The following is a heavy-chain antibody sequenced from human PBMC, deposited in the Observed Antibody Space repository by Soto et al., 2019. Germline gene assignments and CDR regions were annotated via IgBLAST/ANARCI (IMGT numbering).Heavy chain of an antibody. D-gene: IGHD6-6*01. V-gene: IGHV1-69*13. Sequence: RASVKVSCNASGGTFSSCAISWVRQAPGQGLEWMGGIIPIFGTANYAQKFQGRVTIAADESTSTAYMELSSLRSEDTAVYYCARDIARNSSSTENYYYGMDVWGQGTTVTVSS. CDR3: ARDIARNSSSTENYYYGMDV. CDR1: GGTFSSCA. CDR2: IIPIFGTA. J-gene: IGHJ6*01.